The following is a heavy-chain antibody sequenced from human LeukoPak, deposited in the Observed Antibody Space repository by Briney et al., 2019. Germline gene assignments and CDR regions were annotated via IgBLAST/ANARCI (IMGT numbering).Heavy chain of an antibody. CDR1: GGTFSSYA. D-gene: IGHD4-11*01. J-gene: IGHJ6*03. CDR3: ATGIRPPSYSNYVSIGYYYMDV. Sequence: SVKVSCKASGGTFSSYAISWVRQAPGQGLEWMGGIIPIFGTANYAQKFQGRVTTTTDESTSTAYMELSSLRSEDTAVYYCATGIRPPSYSNYVSIGYYYMDVWGKGTTVTVSS. V-gene: IGHV1-69*05. CDR2: IIPIFGTA.